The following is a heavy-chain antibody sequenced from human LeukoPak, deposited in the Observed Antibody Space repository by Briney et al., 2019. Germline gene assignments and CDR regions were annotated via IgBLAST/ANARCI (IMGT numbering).Heavy chain of an antibody. D-gene: IGHD3-10*01. CDR2: ISYDGSNK. V-gene: IGHV3-30-3*01. Sequence: PGGSLRLSCAASGFTFSSYAMHWVRQAPGKGLEWVAVISYDGSNKYYADSVKGRFTISRDNSKNTLYLQMNSLRAEDTAVYYCARGTRGFGELLYLVDYWGQGTLVTVSS. CDR1: GFTFSSYA. CDR3: ARGTRGFGELLYLVDY. J-gene: IGHJ4*02.